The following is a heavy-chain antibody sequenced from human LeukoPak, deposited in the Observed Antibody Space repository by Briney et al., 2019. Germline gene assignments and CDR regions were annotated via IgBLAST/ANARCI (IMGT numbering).Heavy chain of an antibody. D-gene: IGHD5-24*01. CDR3: ARSRPERYAGAFDY. Sequence: LRLSCAASGFTFSSYWMHWVRQAPGKGLEWIGSIYYSGSTNYNPSLKSRVTMSVDTSKNQFSLKLSSVTALDTAVYYCARSRPERYAGAFDYWGQGTLVTVSS. CDR2: IYYSGST. CDR1: GFTFSSYW. J-gene: IGHJ4*02. V-gene: IGHV4-28*06.